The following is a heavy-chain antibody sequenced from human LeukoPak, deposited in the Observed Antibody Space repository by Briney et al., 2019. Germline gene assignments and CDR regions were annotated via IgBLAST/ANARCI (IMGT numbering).Heavy chain of an antibody. V-gene: IGHV3-49*03. J-gene: IGHJ4*02. CDR1: GFTFSSYA. CDR3: TRVLYSQDPSNVGFDY. CDR2: IRSKAYGGTT. D-gene: IGHD5-18*01. Sequence: PGGSLRLSCAASGFTFSSYAMSWFRQAPGKGLEWVGFIRSKAYGGTTEYAASVKGRFTISRDDSKSIAYLQMNSLKTEDTAVYYCTRVLYSQDPSNVGFDYWGQGTLVTVSS.